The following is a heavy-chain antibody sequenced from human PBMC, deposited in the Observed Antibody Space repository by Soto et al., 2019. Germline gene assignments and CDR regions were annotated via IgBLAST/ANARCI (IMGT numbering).Heavy chain of an antibody. D-gene: IGHD6-25*01. V-gene: IGHV3-23*01. CDR2: ILGSGRTT. Sequence: EVLFLESGGGLVQPGGSLRLSCAVAGLKFNDHAMTWVRQAPGKGLEWVAAILGSGRTTYYADSVKGRFTISRDNSRNTVYLPRNSLRTEDTALYYCAGRRGGAYYFDYWGQGSLATVSS. J-gene: IGHJ4*02. CDR1: GLKFNDHA. CDR3: AGRRGGAYYFDY.